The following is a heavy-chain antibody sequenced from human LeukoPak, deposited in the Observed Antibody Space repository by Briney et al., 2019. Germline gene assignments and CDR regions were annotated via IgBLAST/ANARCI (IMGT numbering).Heavy chain of an antibody. J-gene: IGHJ5*02. CDR2: INTFGTTA. CDR3: VRARDPLHIDL. D-gene: IGHD6-6*01. CDR1: GFTFSSYW. Sequence: GSLRLSCAVSGFTFSSYWMNWVRQVPGKGLVWVSHINTFGTTATYADSVKGRFTISRDNANNTLYLQMNSLRVEDTAVYYCVRARDPLHIDLWGQGTLVTVSS. V-gene: IGHV3-74*01.